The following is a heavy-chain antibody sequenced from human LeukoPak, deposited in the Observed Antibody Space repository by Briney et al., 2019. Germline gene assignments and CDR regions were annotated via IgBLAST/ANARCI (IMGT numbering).Heavy chain of an antibody. CDR2: IYSGGST. CDR3: ARAKIAAAGSFYYYGLDV. Sequence: PGGSLRLSCAASGFTVSSNSMTWVRKDPGKGLEWVSGIYSGGSTYYADSVKGRFTISRDNSKNTLYLQMNSLRAEDTAVYYCARAKIAAAGSFYYYGLDVWGQGTTVTVSS. CDR1: GFTVSSNS. V-gene: IGHV3-53*01. J-gene: IGHJ6*02. D-gene: IGHD6-13*01.